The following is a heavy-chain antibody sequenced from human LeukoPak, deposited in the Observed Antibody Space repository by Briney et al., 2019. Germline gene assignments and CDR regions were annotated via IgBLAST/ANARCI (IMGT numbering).Heavy chain of an antibody. CDR2: ISYTGGNA. V-gene: IGHV3-23*01. CDR3: ARDIQLST. D-gene: IGHD5-24*01. Sequence: PGGSLRLSCAASGFTFSSSAMSWVRQAPGKGLDWVSLISYTGGNAYYADSVRGRFTISRDNSKDTLYLQMNGLRAEDTAIYYCARDIQLSTWGLGTMVTVSS. CDR1: GFTFSSSA. J-gene: IGHJ3*01.